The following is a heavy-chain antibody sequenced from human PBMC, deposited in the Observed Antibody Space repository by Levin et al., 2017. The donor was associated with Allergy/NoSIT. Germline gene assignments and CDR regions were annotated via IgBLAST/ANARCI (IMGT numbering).Heavy chain of an antibody. CDR2: ISPNIGVT. J-gene: IGHJ4*02. CDR1: GYTFIGYY. D-gene: IGHD1-14*01. CDR3: ARGITDRGRSFDY. V-gene: IGHV1-2*02. Sequence: ASVKVSCKASGYTFIGYYIHWVRQAPVQGLEWMGWISPNIGVTEYSQKFEGRVTMTRDTSISTAYMDLSSLRSDDTAVYYCARGITDRGRSFDYWGQGTLVTVSS.